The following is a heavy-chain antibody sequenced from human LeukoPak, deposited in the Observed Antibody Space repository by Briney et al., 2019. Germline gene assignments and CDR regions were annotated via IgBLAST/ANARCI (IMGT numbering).Heavy chain of an antibody. D-gene: IGHD6-19*01. CDR3: ARDGAVAGRYYFDY. CDR2: ISSSSSYI. V-gene: IGHV3-21*01. Sequence: PGGSLRLSCAASGFTFSSYSMNWVRQAPGKGLEWVSSISSSSSYIYYADSVKGRFTISRDNAKNSLYLQMNSLRAEDTAVYYCARDGAVAGRYYFDYWGQGILVTVSS. J-gene: IGHJ4*02. CDR1: GFTFSSYS.